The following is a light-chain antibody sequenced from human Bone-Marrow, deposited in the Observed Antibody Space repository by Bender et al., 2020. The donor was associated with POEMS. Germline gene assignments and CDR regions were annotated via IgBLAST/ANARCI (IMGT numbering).Light chain of an antibody. Sequence: SYVLTQPPSVSVAPGQTARITCGGNNIGSKSVHWYQEKPGQAPVLVVYDDSDRPSGIPERFSGSNSGNTATLTISGVQAEDEADYYCQSADNSGFYKIFGGGTKLTV. V-gene: IGLV3-21*02. CDR2: DDS. J-gene: IGLJ2*01. CDR3: QSADNSGFYKI. CDR1: NIGSKS.